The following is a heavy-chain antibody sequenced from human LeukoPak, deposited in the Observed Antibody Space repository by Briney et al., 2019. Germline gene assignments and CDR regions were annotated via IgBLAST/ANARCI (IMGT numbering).Heavy chain of an antibody. D-gene: IGHD2-2*01. Sequence: ASVMVSCKASGYTFTSYGISWVRQAPGQGLEWMGWISAYNGNTNYAQKLQGRVTMTTDTSTSTAYMELRSLRSDDTAVYYCARVTPAATLALYYYMDVWGKGTTVTVSS. CDR2: ISAYNGNT. CDR1: GYTFTSYG. J-gene: IGHJ6*03. CDR3: ARVTPAATLALYYYMDV. V-gene: IGHV1-18*01.